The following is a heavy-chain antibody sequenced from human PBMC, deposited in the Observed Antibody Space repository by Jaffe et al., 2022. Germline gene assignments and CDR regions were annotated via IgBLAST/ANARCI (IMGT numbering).Heavy chain of an antibody. CDR2: IYYSGST. CDR1: GGSISSSSYY. CDR3: ARHEYGDSPSEQYYFDY. J-gene: IGHJ4*02. Sequence: QLQLQESGPGLVKPSETLSLTCTVSGGSISSSSYYWGWIRQPPGKGLEWIGSIYYSGSTYYNPSLKSRVTISVDTSKNQFSLKLSSVTAADTAVYYCARHEYGDSPSEQYYFDYWGQGTLVTVSS. V-gene: IGHV4-39*01. D-gene: IGHD4-17*01.